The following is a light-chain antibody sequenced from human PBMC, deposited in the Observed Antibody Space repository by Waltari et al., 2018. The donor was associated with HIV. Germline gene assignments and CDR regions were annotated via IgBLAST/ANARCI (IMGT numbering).Light chain of an antibody. V-gene: IGLV1-44*01. CDR3: SAWDDNVNAL. CDR2: SNN. Sequence: QSVLTQPPSPSGSPGPRVTISSSGTRSSIGSNNFHWYQQLPGTAPKLVIYSNNQRPSGVPDRFSGSKSGTSASLAISGLQSEDEADYYCSAWDDNVNALFGGGTRLTVV. J-gene: IGLJ2*01. CDR1: RSSIGSNN.